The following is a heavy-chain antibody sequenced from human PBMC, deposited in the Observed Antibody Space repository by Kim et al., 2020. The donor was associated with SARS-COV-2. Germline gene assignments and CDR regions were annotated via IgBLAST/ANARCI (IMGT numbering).Heavy chain of an antibody. V-gene: IGHV4-34*01. CDR3: ARVGLYGSWSEDYFDY. Sequence: SETLSLTCAVYGGSFSGYYWSWIRQPPGKGLEWIGEINHSGSTNYNPSLKSRVTISVDTSKNQFSLKLSSVTAADTAVYYCARVGLYGSWSEDYFDYWGQATLVTVSS. J-gene: IGHJ4*02. D-gene: IGHD3-10*01. CDR2: INHSGST. CDR1: GGSFSGYY.